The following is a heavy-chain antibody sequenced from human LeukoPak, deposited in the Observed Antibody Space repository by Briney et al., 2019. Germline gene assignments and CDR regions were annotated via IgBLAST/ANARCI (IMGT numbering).Heavy chain of an antibody. CDR1: GFTFCNYE. CDR2: ISSRGSDI. D-gene: IGHD1-26*01. V-gene: IGHV3-48*03. Sequence: GGSLRLSCAASGFTFCNYEMHWVRQAPGKGLEWVSYISSRGSDIYYADSVKGRFTVARDNAKNSLYLQMNSLRAEDTAIYYCARQPGAIVGATTDYYFYYMDVWGKGTTVTISS. CDR3: ARQPGAIVGATTDYYFYYMDV. J-gene: IGHJ6*03.